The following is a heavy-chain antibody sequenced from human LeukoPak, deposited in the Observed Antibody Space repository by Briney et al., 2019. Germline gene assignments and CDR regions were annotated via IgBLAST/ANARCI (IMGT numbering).Heavy chain of an antibody. CDR1: GFTFSSYG. CDR3: AKDYYGSGSYGYFDY. Sequence: TGGSLRLSCVASGFTFSSYGMHWVRQAPGKGLEWVAVISFDGSTKYYADSVKGRFTISRDNSKNTLYLQMNSLRAEDTAAYYCAKDYYGSGSYGYFDYWGQGTLVTVSS. D-gene: IGHD3-10*01. CDR2: ISFDGSTK. J-gene: IGHJ4*02. V-gene: IGHV3-30*18.